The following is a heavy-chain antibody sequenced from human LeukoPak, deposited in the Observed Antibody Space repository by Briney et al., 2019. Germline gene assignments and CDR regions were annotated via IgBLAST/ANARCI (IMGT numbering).Heavy chain of an antibody. Sequence: SETLSLTCTVSAGSISTSDYYWGCIRQPPGKGLEWIASIHYSGGTYFNPSLKRRVSISVDTSRDEFSLKVTSVTAADTAVYYCARSCGSTSCSDGDWFDPWGQGTLVTVSS. CDR2: IHYSGGT. CDR1: AGSISTSDYY. CDR3: ARSCGSTSCSDGDWFDP. V-gene: IGHV4-39*01. J-gene: IGHJ5*02. D-gene: IGHD2-2*01.